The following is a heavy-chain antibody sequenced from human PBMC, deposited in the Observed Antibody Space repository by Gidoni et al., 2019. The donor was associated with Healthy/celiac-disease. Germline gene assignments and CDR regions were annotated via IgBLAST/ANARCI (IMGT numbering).Heavy chain of an antibody. D-gene: IGHD6-13*01. J-gene: IGHJ5*02. CDR3: AKDPQAQQLVPGNWFDP. CDR2: ISGSGGST. CDR1: GFTFSSYA. V-gene: IGHV3-23*01. Sequence: EVQLLESGGGLVQPGGSLRLSCSASGFTFSSYAMSWVRQAPGKGLEWVSVISGSGGSTDYADSVKGRFTISRDNSKNTLYLQMNSLRAEDTAVYYCAKDPQAQQLVPGNWFDPWGQGTLVTVSS.